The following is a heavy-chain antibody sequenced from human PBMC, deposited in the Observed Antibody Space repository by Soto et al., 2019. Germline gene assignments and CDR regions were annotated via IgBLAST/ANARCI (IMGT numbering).Heavy chain of an antibody. J-gene: IGHJ4*02. Sequence: VSVKVSCKASGYRFIDYFMHWVRRAPGQGLEGMGWINPKSGGTKIAQKFQGRTTMTRDTSINTVFMELSRLTSDDTAVYFCARESNWNYQGWNVYWGLGPLVTVSS. CDR2: INPKSGGT. D-gene: IGHD1-7*01. CDR3: ARESNWNYQGWNVY. CDR1: GYRFIDYF. V-gene: IGHV1-2*02.